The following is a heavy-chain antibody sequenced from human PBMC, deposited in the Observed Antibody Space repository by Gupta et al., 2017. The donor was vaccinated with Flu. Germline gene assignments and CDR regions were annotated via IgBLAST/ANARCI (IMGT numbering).Heavy chain of an antibody. D-gene: IGHD3-22*01. J-gene: IGHJ4*02. CDR2: INPNSGGT. Sequence: QVQLVQSGAEVKKPGASVKVSCKASGYTFTGYYMHWVRQAPGQGLEWMGWINPNSGGTKYAQKLHGRVTMTRDTSISTADRELSMLRSDETAVYDCARDPPSDDYDSSGYQFDYWGQGTLVTVSS. V-gene: IGHV1-2*02. CDR3: ARDPPSDDYDSSGYQFDY. CDR1: GYTFTGYY.